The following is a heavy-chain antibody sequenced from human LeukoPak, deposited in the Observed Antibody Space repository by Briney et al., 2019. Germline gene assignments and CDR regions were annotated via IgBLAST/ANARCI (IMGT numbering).Heavy chain of an antibody. CDR2: INHSGST. Sequence: PSETLSLTCAVYGGSFSGYYWSWIRQPPGKGLEWIREINHSGSTNYNPSLKSRVTISVDTSKNQFSLKLSSVTAADTAVYYCARGGYNSLDYWGQGTLVTVSS. J-gene: IGHJ4*02. CDR3: ARGGYNSLDY. D-gene: IGHD1-1*01. CDR1: GGSFSGYY. V-gene: IGHV4-34*01.